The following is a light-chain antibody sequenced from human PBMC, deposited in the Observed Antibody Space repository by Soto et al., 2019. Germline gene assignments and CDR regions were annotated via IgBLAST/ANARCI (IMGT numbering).Light chain of an antibody. CDR3: AAWDDSLNAYVI. CDR2: SNN. V-gene: IGLV1-44*01. J-gene: IGLJ2*01. CDR1: SSNIGSNP. Sequence: QSVLTQPPSASGTPGQRVTISCSGSSSNIGSNPVSWYQQLPGTAPKLLIYSNNQRPSGVPDRFSGSKSGTSASLAISGLQSEDEADYYCAAWDDSLNAYVIFGGGTKLTVL.